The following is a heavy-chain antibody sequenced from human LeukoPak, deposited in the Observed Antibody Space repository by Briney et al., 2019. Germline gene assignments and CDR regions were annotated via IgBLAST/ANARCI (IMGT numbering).Heavy chain of an antibody. D-gene: IGHD6-13*01. CDR2: ICHSGSA. Sequence: PSETLSLTCAVSGYSISSGYYWGWIRQPPGKGLEWIGNICHSGSAYHNPSLKSRVTISVDTSKNQFSLKLSSVTAADTAVYYCARVRIAAAGTVDYWGQGTLVTVSS. V-gene: IGHV4-38-2*01. CDR3: ARVRIAAAGTVDY. CDR1: GYSISSGYY. J-gene: IGHJ4*02.